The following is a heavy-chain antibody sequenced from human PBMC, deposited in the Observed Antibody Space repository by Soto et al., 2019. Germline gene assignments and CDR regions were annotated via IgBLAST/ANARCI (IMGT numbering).Heavy chain of an antibody. CDR2: INHSGST. D-gene: IGHD6-13*01. Sequence: SETLSLTCAVYGGSFSGYYWSWIRQPPGKXLEWIGEINHSGSTNYNPSLKSRVTISVDTSKDQFSLKLSSVTAADTAVYYCARGQRYSSSWYGINFLDYWGQGTLVTVSS. CDR1: GGSFSGYY. V-gene: IGHV4-34*01. J-gene: IGHJ4*02. CDR3: ARGQRYSSSWYGINFLDY.